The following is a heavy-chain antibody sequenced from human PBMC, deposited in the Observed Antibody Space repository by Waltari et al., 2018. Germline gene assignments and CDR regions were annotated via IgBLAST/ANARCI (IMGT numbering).Heavy chain of an antibody. CDR1: GESLSGYF. D-gene: IGHD4-17*01. Sequence: QVQLQQWGAGLLKPSETLSLTCAVYGESLSGYFWSWIRQPPGKGLEWIGEINHSRSTNLNPSLKDRVTISVAPSKRQFSLKLSSVPAADAAVYFCARGPMLDYGDNSGHYYYGLDVWGQGTTVIVSS. J-gene: IGHJ6*02. CDR2: INHSRST. CDR3: ARGPMLDYGDNSGHYYYGLDV. V-gene: IGHV4-34*01.